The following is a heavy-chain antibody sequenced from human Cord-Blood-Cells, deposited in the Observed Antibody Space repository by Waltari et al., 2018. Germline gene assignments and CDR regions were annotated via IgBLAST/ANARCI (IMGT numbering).Heavy chain of an antibody. CDR2: INAGNGNT. D-gene: IGHD6-19*01. CDR3: ARAPPYSSGWYWFDP. CDR1: GYTFTSYA. Sequence: QVQLVQSGAEVKKPGASVKVSCKASGYTFTSYAMHWVRQAPGQRLEWMGWINAGNGNTKYSQKFQGRVTITRDTSANTAYMELSSLRSEDTAVYYCARAPPYSSGWYWFDPWGQGTLVTVSS. J-gene: IGHJ5*02. V-gene: IGHV1-3*01.